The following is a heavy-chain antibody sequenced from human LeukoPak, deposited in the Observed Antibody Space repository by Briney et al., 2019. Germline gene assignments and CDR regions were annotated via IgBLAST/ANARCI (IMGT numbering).Heavy chain of an antibody. J-gene: IGHJ4*02. Sequence: GGSLRLSCEASGLTFSNSWMHWVRQIPGKGLVWVSRMYGDMRDISYADSVKGRFTISRDNSKNTLYLQMNSLRAEDTAVYYCARITDIVVVAADYFDYWGQGTLVTVSS. CDR1: GLTFSNSW. D-gene: IGHD2-15*01. CDR2: MYGDMRDI. V-gene: IGHV3-74*01. CDR3: ARITDIVVVAADYFDY.